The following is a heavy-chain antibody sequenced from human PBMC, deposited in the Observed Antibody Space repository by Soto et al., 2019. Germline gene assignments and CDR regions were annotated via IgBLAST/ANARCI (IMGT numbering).Heavy chain of an antibody. CDR3: AREAGSS. CDR1: RFTFSSYW. J-gene: IGHJ5*02. CDR2: INSDGSST. Sequence: VGSLRLSFAASRFTFSSYWMHWVRQAPLKGLVWVSRINSDGSSTSYADSVKGRFTISRDNAKNTLYLQMNSLRAEDTAVYYCAREAGSSWGQGTLVTVSS. V-gene: IGHV3-74*01. D-gene: IGHD6-13*01.